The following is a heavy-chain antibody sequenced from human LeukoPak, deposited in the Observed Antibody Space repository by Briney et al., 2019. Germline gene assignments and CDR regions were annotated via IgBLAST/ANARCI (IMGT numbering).Heavy chain of an antibody. Sequence: GGSLRLSCAASGFTFSSYAMSWVRQAPGKGLEWVSAISGSGGSTYYADSVKGRFTISRDNSKNTLYLQMNSLRAEDTAVYYCARDRWSSTSYNNYWGQGTLVTVSS. CDR3: ARDRWSSTSYNNY. CDR2: ISGSGGST. D-gene: IGHD2-2*01. V-gene: IGHV3-23*01. J-gene: IGHJ4*02. CDR1: GFTFSSYA.